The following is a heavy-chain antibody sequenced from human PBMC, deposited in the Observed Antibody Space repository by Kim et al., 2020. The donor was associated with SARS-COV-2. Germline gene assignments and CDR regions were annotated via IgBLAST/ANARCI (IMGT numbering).Heavy chain of an antibody. CDR3: AKDWHGSGSYYSPD. J-gene: IGHJ4*02. V-gene: IGHV3-30*18. CDR1: GFTFSSYG. Sequence: GGSLRLSCAASGFTFSSYGMHWVRQAPGKGLEWVAVISYDGSNKYYADSVKGRFTISRDNSKNTLYLQMNSLRAEDTAVYYCAKDWHGSGSYYSPDWGQGTLVTVSS. D-gene: IGHD3-10*01. CDR2: ISYDGSNK.